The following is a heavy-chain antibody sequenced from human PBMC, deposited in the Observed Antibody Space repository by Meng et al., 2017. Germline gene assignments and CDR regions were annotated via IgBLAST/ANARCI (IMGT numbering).Heavy chain of an antibody. J-gene: IGHJ4*02. V-gene: IGHV1-2*06. D-gene: IGHD6-25*01. CDR3: ARDEDISAAGKLFGDY. CDR2: INPKSGDT. Sequence: QVQLVRPGAEVKKPGASVKVSCKPSGYNFPDYYIHWVRRAPGQGLEWMGRINPKSGDTHYAQKFQARVTMTGDTSISTAYMELSGLRSDDTAMYYCARDEDISAAGKLFGDYWGQGTLVTVFS. CDR1: GYNFPDYY.